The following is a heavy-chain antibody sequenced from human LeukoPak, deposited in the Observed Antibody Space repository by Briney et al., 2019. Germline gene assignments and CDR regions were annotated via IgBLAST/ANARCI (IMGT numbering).Heavy chain of an antibody. V-gene: IGHV4-61*02. Sequence: KPSETLSLTCTVSGGSINSGNYYWSWIRQSAGKGLEWIVRIYTSGTTSYNPSLKSRVTISVDTSKNQFSLRLTSVTAADTAVYYCARALSSSFWSGYLGWFDPWGHGTLVTVSS. CDR1: GGSINSGNYY. D-gene: IGHD3-3*01. CDR3: ARALSSSFWSGYLGWFDP. CDR2: IYTSGTT. J-gene: IGHJ5*02.